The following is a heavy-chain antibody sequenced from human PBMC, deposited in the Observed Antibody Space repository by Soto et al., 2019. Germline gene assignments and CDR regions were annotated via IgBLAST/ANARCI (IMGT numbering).Heavy chain of an antibody. CDR1: GGTFSSYA. Sequence: SVKVSCKASGGTFSSYAISWVRQAPGQGLEWMGGIIPIFGTANYAQKFQGRVTITADKSTSTAYMELSSLRSEDTAVYYCARDQGWPRNSPNWLDTWGQGTLVTVSS. V-gene: IGHV1-69*06. CDR2: IIPIFGTA. J-gene: IGHJ5*02. D-gene: IGHD6-19*01. CDR3: ARDQGWPRNSPNWLDT.